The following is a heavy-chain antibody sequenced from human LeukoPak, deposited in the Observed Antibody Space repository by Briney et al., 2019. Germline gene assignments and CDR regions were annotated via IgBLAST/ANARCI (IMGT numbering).Heavy chain of an antibody. CDR3: ARGRASSSWYDAFDI. D-gene: IGHD6-13*01. J-gene: IGHJ3*02. Sequence: TSETLSLTCAVYGGSFSGYYWSWIRQPPGKGLEWIGEINHSGSTNYNPSLKSRVTISVDTSKNQFSLKLSSVTAADTAVYYCARGRASSSWYDAFDIWGQGTMVTVSS. CDR1: GGSFSGYY. CDR2: INHSGST. V-gene: IGHV4-34*01.